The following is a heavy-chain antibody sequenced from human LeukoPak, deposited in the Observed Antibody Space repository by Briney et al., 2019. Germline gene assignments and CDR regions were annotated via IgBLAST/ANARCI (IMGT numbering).Heavy chain of an antibody. CDR2: INPNSGGT. V-gene: IGHV1-2*02. CDR1: GYTFIGYY. Sequence: ASVKVSCKASGYTFIGYYMHWVRQAPGQGLEWMGWINPNSGGTNYAQKFQGRVTMTRDTSISTAYMELSRLRSDDTAVYYCARPRYSSSWYYFDYWGQGTLVTVSS. J-gene: IGHJ4*02. CDR3: ARPRYSSSWYYFDY. D-gene: IGHD6-13*01.